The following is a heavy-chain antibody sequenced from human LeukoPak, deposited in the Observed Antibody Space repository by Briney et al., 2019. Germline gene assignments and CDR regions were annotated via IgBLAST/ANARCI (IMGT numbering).Heavy chain of an antibody. V-gene: IGHV3-74*01. Sequence: GGSLRLSCAASGFTVSSNYMSWVRQAPGKGLVWVSRINSDGSSTSYAGSVKGRFTISRDNAKNTLYLQMDSLRAEDTAVYYCARDTDTVTTILDYWGQGTLVTVSS. CDR2: INSDGSST. D-gene: IGHD4-17*01. J-gene: IGHJ4*02. CDR3: ARDTDTVTTILDY. CDR1: GFTVSSNY.